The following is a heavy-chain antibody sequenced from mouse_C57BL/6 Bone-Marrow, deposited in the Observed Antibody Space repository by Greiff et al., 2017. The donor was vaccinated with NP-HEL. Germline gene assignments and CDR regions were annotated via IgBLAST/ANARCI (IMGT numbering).Heavy chain of an antibody. CDR2: IRNKANNHAT. Sequence: DVMLVESGGGLVQPGGSMKLSCAASGFTFSDAWMDWVRQSPEKGLEWVAEIRNKANNHATYYAESVKGRFTISRDDSKSSVYLQMNSLRAEDTGIYYCTRHPYYYGSSGYFDYWGQGTTLTVSS. V-gene: IGHV6-6*01. D-gene: IGHD1-1*01. CDR3: TRHPYYYGSSGYFDY. J-gene: IGHJ2*01. CDR1: GFTFSDAW.